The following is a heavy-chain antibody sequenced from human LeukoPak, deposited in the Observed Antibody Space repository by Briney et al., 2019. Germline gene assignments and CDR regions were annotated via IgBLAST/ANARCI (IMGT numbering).Heavy chain of an antibody. CDR1: GGSISSGGYS. V-gene: IGHV4-30-2*01. D-gene: IGHD5-24*01. Sequence: SQTLSLTCAVSGGSISSGGYSWSWIRQPPGKGLEWIGYIYHSGSTYYIPSLKSRVTISVDTSKNQFSLKLSSVTAADTAVYYCARVDGYNYYYYMDVWGKGTTVTVSS. J-gene: IGHJ6*03. CDR2: IYHSGST. CDR3: ARVDGYNYYYYMDV.